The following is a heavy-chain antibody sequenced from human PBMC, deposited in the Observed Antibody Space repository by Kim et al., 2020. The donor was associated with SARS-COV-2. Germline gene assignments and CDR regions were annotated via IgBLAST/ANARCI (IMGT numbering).Heavy chain of an antibody. CDR2: IYYSGST. CDR1: GGSISSGGYY. D-gene: IGHD3-10*01. CDR3: ARDLLGENWFDP. J-gene: IGHJ5*02. Sequence: SETLSLTCTVSGGSISSGGYYWSWIRQHPGKGLEWIGYIYYSGSTYYNPSLKSRVTISVDTSKNQFSLKLSSVTAADTAVYYCARDLLGENWFDPCGQGTLVTVAS. V-gene: IGHV4-31*03.